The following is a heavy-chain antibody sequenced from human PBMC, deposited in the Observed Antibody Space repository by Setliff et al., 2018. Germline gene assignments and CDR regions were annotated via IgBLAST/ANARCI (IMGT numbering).Heavy chain of an antibody. CDR2: ISTYTGKT. D-gene: IGHD2-2*01. Sequence: ASVKVSCKASGYTFTTYGLSWVRQAPGQGLEWMGMISTYTGKTNYAQKFQGRVTMTTDTSTGTGYMEMRSLRSDDTAVYFCARFGGSCSSSSCYASDLWGQGTMVTVSS. V-gene: IGHV1-18*01. CDR3: ARFGGSCSSSSCYASDL. J-gene: IGHJ3*01. CDR1: GYTFTTYG.